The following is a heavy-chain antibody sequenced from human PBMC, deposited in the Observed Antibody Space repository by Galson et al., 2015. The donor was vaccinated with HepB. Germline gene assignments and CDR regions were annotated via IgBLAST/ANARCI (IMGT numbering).Heavy chain of an antibody. V-gene: IGHV3-23*01. CDR3: GKDPVRASYRPYGMDV. Sequence: SLRLSCAASGFTFSSYAMSWVRQAPGKGLVWVSSISGRGGNTYYTDSVKGRFTISRDNSKKMVYLQMNSLRAEETALYYCGKDPVRASYRPYGMDVWGQGTTVTVSS. CDR1: GFTFSSYA. D-gene: IGHD5-18*01. J-gene: IGHJ6*02. CDR2: ISGRGGNT.